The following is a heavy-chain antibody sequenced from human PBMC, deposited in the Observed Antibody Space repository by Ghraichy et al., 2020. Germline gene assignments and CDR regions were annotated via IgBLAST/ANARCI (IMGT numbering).Heavy chain of an antibody. CDR2: INHSGST. J-gene: IGHJ4*02. CDR1: GYSISSDDF. D-gene: IGHD3-10*01. CDR3: ARVKGGSYSDD. Sequence: ETLSLTCTVSGYSISSDDFWGWIRQPPGKGLEWIANINHSGSTYYNLSLKSRVTMSVDTSKNQFSLQLSSVTAADTAVYYCARVKGGSYSDDWGQGTLVTVSS. V-gene: IGHV4-38-2*02.